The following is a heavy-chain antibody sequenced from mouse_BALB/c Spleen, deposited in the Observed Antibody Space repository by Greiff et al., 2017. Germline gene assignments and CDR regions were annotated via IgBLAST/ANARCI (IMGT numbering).Heavy chain of an antibody. CDR3: ARGDGVDY. CDR1: GYSITSGYY. J-gene: IGHJ4*01. CDR2: ISYDGSN. D-gene: IGHD3-3*01. Sequence: VQLVESGPGLVKPSQSLSLTCSVTGYSITSGYYWNWIRQFPGNKLEWMGYISYDGSNNYNPSLKNRISITRDTSKNQFFLKLNSVTTEDTATYYCARGDGVDYWGQGTSVTVSS. V-gene: IGHV3-6*02.